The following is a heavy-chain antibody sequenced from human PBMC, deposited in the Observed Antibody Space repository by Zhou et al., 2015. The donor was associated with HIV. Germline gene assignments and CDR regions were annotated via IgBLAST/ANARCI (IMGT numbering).Heavy chain of an antibody. Sequence: QVQLVQSGAQVKKPGDSMKVSCKASRFTFTGYFIHWVRQAPGGGLEWMGWSSPHSGATQFLQKFQGRMNVTRDTSINTVHLYLNRLRSDDTAVYYCVRGDATLGDYSFDYWGQGTLVRVSS. J-gene: IGHJ4*02. CDR2: SSPHSGAT. V-gene: IGHV1-2*02. CDR3: VRGDATLGDYSFDY. CDR1: RFTFTGYF. D-gene: IGHD1-26*01.